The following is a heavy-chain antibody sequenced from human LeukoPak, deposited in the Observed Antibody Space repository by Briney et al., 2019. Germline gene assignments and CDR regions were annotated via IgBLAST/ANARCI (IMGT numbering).Heavy chain of an antibody. D-gene: IGHD2-15*01. CDR2: IYYSGST. CDR3: ARAYCSGGSCYSKYFDY. CDR1: GGSISNYY. J-gene: IGHJ4*02. V-gene: IGHV4-59*01. Sequence: SETLCLTCTVSGGSISNYYWSWIRQPPGKGLEWIGYIYYSGSTNYNPSLKSRVAISVDTSKNQFSLKLSSVTAADTAVYYCARAYCSGGSCYSKYFDYWGQGTLVTVSS.